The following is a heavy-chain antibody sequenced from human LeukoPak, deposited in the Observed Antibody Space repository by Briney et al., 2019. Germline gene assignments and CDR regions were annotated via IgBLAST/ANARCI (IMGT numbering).Heavy chain of an antibody. CDR1: GGSISGYY. J-gene: IGHJ4*02. V-gene: IGHV4-59*01. D-gene: IGHD1-1*01. Sequence: TSETLSLTCAVCGGSISGYYWGWIRQPPGKGLEWLGYIYYSETTNYNPSLKSRVTISVDTSKNQFSLNLRSVTAADTAVYFCVKVGTGTIDYWGQGTLVTVSS. CDR2: IYYSETT. CDR3: VKVGTGTIDY.